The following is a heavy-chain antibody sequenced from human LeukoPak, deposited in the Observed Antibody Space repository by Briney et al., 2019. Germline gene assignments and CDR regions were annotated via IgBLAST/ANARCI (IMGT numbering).Heavy chain of an antibody. V-gene: IGHV1-8*02. CDR1: GYTFTSYG. Sequence: ASVKVSCKASGYTFTSYGISWVRQAPGQGLEWMGWMNPNSANTGYAQNFQGRVTMIRNTSISTAYMELSSLRSEDTAVYYCAIRFSRGSGSAIDYWGQGTLVTVSS. J-gene: IGHJ4*02. CDR3: AIRFSRGSGSAIDY. D-gene: IGHD3-10*01. CDR2: MNPNSANT.